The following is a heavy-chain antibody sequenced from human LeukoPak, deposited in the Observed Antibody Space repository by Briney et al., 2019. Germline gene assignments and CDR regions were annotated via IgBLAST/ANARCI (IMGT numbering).Heavy chain of an antibody. J-gene: IGHJ3*02. CDR3: ARQGPYSSSWYEAFDI. V-gene: IGHV4-39*01. CDR1: GGSISSYY. D-gene: IGHD6-13*01. CDR2: IYYSGST. Sequence: SETLSLTCTVSGGSISSYYWGWIRQPPGKGLEWIGSIYYSGSTYYNPSLKSRVTISVDTSKNQFSLKLSSVTAADTAVYYCARQGPYSSSWYEAFDIWGQGTMVTVSS.